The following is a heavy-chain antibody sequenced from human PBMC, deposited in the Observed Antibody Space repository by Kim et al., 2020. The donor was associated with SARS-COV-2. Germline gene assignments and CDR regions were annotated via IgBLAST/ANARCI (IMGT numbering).Heavy chain of an antibody. Sequence: SVKVSCKASGGTFSSYAISWVRQAPGQGLEWMGGIIPIFGTANYAQKFQGRVAITADESTSTAYMELSSLRSEDTAVYYCARSSQGYDFAFDIWGQGTMVTVSS. CDR2: IIPIFGTA. CDR1: GGTFSSYA. D-gene: IGHD5-12*01. J-gene: IGHJ3*02. V-gene: IGHV1-69*13. CDR3: ARSSQGYDFAFDI.